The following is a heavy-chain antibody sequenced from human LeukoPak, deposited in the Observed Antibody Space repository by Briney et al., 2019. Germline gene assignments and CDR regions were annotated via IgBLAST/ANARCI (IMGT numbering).Heavy chain of an antibody. D-gene: IGHD3-22*01. CDR2: MNPSSGVT. CDR3: ATTYDSSGYYGDY. V-gene: IGHV1-2*06. CDR1: GYTFSGYQ. J-gene: IGHJ4*02. Sequence: ASVKVSCKASGYTFSGYQVHWLRQAPGQGLEWMGRMNPSSGVTNYAQKFQGRVTMTRDTSINTAYLDLSALKSDDTAVYYCATTYDSSGYYGDYWGQGTLVTVSS.